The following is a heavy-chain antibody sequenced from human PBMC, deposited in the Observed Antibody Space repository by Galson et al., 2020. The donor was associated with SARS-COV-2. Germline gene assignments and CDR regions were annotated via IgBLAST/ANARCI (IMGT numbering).Heavy chain of an antibody. CDR1: GYTFDGFF. J-gene: IGHJ6*02. V-gene: IGHV1-2*02. Sequence: SVNVSCKASGYTFDGFFMHWVRQAPGQGLDWMGWINPNTGKTYYAEKFQGRVTLTSDTPINTAYIELNSLTSDDTAVYYCARHPRIVGEGGQYSYGMDVWGQGTTVTVAS. CDR2: INPNTGKT. CDR3: ARHPRIVGEGGQYSYGMDV. D-gene: IGHD1-26*01.